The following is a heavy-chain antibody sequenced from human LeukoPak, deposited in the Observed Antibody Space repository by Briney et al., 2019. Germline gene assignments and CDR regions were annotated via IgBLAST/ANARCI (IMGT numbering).Heavy chain of an antibody. J-gene: IGHJ4*02. CDR1: GYTFTGYY. D-gene: IGHD3-16*02. CDR2: INPNGGGT. Sequence: ASVKVSCKASGYTFTGYYMHWVRQAPGQGLEWMGWINPNGGGTNYAQKFQGRVTMTRDTSISTAYMELSRLRSDDTAVYYCARLRLGELSLLDYWGQGTLVTVSS. CDR3: ARLRLGELSLLDY. V-gene: IGHV1-2*02.